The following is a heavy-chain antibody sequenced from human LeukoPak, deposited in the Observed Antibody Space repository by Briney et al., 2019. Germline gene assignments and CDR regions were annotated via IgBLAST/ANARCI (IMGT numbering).Heavy chain of an antibody. CDR3: ARTGRRDSGGYYYFDY. Sequence: SETLSLTCTVSGGSISSGGYYWSWIRQHPEKGLEWIGYIYYSGNTYYNPSLKSRVTISVDTSKNQFSLKLSSVTAADTAVYYCARTGRRDSGGYYYFDYWGQGTPVTVSS. D-gene: IGHD3-22*01. CDR1: GGSISSGGYY. V-gene: IGHV4-31*03. J-gene: IGHJ4*02. CDR2: IYYSGNT.